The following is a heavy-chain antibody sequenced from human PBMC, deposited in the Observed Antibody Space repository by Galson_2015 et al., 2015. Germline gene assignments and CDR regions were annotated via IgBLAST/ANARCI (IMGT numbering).Heavy chain of an antibody. CDR1: GFTFSSYG. CDR3: AKARRTRNSSWYVDGMDV. J-gene: IGHJ6*02. CDR2: ISYDGSNK. V-gene: IGHV3-30*18. D-gene: IGHD6-13*01. Sequence: SLRLSCAASGFTFSSYGMHWVRQAPGKGLEWVAVISYDGSNKYYADSVKGRFTISRDNSKNTLYLQMNGLRAEDTAVYYCAKARRTRNSSWYVDGMDVWGQGTTVTVSS.